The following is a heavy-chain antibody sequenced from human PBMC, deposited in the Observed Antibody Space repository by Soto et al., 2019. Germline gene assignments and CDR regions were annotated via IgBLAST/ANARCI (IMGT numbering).Heavy chain of an antibody. CDR1: GFTFTSSA. Sequence: EASVKVSCKASGFTFTSSAMQCVRQARGQRLEWIGWIVVGSGNTNYAQKFQERVTITRDMSTSTAYMELSSLRSEDTAVYYCAAPNTGYCSGGSCAKHNYYYMDVWGKETTVTVSS. CDR3: AAPNTGYCSGGSCAKHNYYYMDV. CDR2: IVVGSGNT. D-gene: IGHD2-15*01. J-gene: IGHJ6*03. V-gene: IGHV1-58*02.